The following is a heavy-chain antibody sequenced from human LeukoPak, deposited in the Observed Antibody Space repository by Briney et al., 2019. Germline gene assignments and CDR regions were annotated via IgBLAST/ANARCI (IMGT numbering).Heavy chain of an antibody. D-gene: IGHD5-24*01. CDR3: ARDRVDGYNGYFDY. Sequence: SETLSLTCTVSGGSISSSSYYWGWIRQPPGKGLEWIGSIYYSGSTYYNPSLKSRVTISVDTSKNQFSLKLSSVTAADTAVYYCARDRVDGYNGYFDYWGQGTLVTVSS. CDR2: IYYSGST. J-gene: IGHJ4*02. CDR1: GGSISSSSYY. V-gene: IGHV4-39*07.